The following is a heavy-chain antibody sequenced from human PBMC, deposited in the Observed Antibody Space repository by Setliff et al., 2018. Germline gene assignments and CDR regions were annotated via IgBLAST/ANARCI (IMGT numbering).Heavy chain of an antibody. CDR3: SRLVRYCTTTTCQSVPGAEV. CDR2: ISSYNNDVT. CDR1: GYILNSYG. J-gene: IGHJ4*02. D-gene: IGHD2-8*01. Sequence: ASVKVSCKASGYILNSYGVSWVRQAPGQGLEWMGWISSYNNDVTNYLQRFQGRVTMTTDTSTSAAYMELRSLRSDDTAVYYCSRLVRYCTTTTCQSVPGAEVWGQGTLVTVSS. V-gene: IGHV1-18*01.